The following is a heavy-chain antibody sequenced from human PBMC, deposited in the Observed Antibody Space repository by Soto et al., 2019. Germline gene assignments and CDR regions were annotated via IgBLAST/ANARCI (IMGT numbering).Heavy chain of an antibody. Sequence: SETLSLTCAVSGYSISSGYYWGWIRQPPGKGLEWIGSIYHSGSTYYNPSLKSRVTISVDTSKNQFSLKLSSVTAADTAVYYCARTYCSGGSCYFTDCWGQGTLVTVYS. D-gene: IGHD2-15*01. CDR2: IYHSGST. CDR1: GYSISSGYY. CDR3: ARTYCSGGSCYFTDC. V-gene: IGHV4-38-2*01. J-gene: IGHJ4*02.